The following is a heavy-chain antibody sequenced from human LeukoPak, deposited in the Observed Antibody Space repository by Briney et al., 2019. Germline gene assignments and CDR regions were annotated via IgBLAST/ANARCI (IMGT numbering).Heavy chain of an antibody. CDR3: ASGDSGSYVYFDY. J-gene: IGHJ4*02. CDR2: INPNSGGT. Sequence: ASVKVSCKASGYTFTDYYMHWVRQAPGQGLEWMGRINPNSGGTNYAQKFQGRVTMTRDTSISTAYMELSRLRSDDTAVYYCASGDSGSYVYFDYWGQGTLVTVSS. D-gene: IGHD1-26*01. CDR1: GYTFTDYY. V-gene: IGHV1-2*06.